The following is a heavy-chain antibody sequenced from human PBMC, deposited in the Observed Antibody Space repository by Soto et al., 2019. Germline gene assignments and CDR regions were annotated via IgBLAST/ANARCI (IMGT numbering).Heavy chain of an antibody. D-gene: IGHD1-1*01. Sequence: EAQLVQSGGGLVQPGGSLRLSCVGSGFTFTDFYMNWVRQAPGKGLEWVANIRPDGNVAIYVESVKGRFTTSRDNAKNSLFLQMNSLRSNDTAVYYCAGWGGHYNNYWGQGILVTVSS. CDR1: GFTFTDFY. CDR3: AGWGGHYNNY. V-gene: IGHV3-7*03. J-gene: IGHJ4*02. CDR2: IRPDGNVA.